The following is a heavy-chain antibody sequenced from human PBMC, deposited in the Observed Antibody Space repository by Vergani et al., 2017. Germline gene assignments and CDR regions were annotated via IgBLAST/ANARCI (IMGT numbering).Heavy chain of an antibody. V-gene: IGHV3-33*01. CDR3: VRLPRGPWNFDL. CDR1: GFTFSSYG. J-gene: IGHJ2*01. CDR2: IWYDGSNK. Sequence: VQLVESGGGLVQPGGSLRLSCAASGFTFSSYGMHWVRQAPGKGLEWVAVIWYDGSNKYYADSVKGRFTISRDNSKNTLYLQMNSLRAEDTAVYYCVRLPRGPWNFDLWGRGTLITVSS.